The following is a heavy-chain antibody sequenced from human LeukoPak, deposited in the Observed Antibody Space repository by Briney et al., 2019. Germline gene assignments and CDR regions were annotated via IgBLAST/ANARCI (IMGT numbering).Heavy chain of an antibody. CDR3: ARVPRGVLYYFDY. Sequence: GGSLRLSCAVSGFTFSSYAMHWVRQAPGKGLEWVAVISYDGSNKYYADSVKGRFTISRDNSKNTLYLQMNSLRAEDTAVYYCARVPRGVLYYFDYWGQGTLVTVSS. V-gene: IGHV3-30*04. CDR1: GFTFSSYA. D-gene: IGHD3-16*01. CDR2: ISYDGSNK. J-gene: IGHJ4*02.